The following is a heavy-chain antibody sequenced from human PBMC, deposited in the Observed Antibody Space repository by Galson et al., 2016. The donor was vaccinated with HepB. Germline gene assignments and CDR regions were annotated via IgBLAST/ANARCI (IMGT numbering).Heavy chain of an antibody. CDR3: ARADFVGATPLCY. CDR2: ISYDGSTK. CDR1: GFIFSNYA. J-gene: IGHJ4*02. V-gene: IGHV3-30*04. D-gene: IGHD1-26*01. Sequence: SLRLSCAASGFIFSNYALHWVRQAPGKGLEWMAVISYDGSTKYYAESVEGRFTISRDNSKNTLYLQMNSLRGEDTAIYYCARADFVGATPLCYWGQGMLVSVSS.